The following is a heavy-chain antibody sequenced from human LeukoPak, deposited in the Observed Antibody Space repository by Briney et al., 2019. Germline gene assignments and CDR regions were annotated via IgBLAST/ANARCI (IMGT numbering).Heavy chain of an antibody. D-gene: IGHD3-10*01. CDR1: GFTFSSYA. V-gene: IGHV3-23*01. J-gene: IGHJ4*02. CDR3: AKRRTHRGDYFDY. CDR2: ISGSGGST. Sequence: PGGSLRLSCAASGFTFSSYAMSWVQAPGKGLEWVSAISGSGGSTYYADSVKGRFTISRDNSKNTLYLQMNSLRAEDTAVYYCAKRRTHRGDYFDYWGQGTLVTVSS.